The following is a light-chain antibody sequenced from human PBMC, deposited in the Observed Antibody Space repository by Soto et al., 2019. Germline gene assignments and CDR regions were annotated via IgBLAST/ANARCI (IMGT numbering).Light chain of an antibody. J-gene: IGKJ4*01. Sequence: EIVMTQSPATLSVSPGEGATLSCKASQNVYNNLAWYQQRPGQPPRLLICDASTRATGISARFSGSGYGTEFTLTISSLQFEDFAVYFCQLCRNWPLTFGGGTKV. CDR1: QNVYNN. V-gene: IGKV3-15*01. CDR3: QLCRNWPLT. CDR2: DAS.